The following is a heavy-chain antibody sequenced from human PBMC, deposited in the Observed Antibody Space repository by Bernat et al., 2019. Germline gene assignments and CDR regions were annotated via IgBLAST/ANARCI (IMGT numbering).Heavy chain of an antibody. CDR3: ARQYGRGWYGWLV. J-gene: IGHJ4*02. D-gene: IGHD6-19*01. CDR1: GGSISSSSHF. Sequence: QLQLQESGPGLVKPSETLSLTCTVSGGSISSSSHFWGWIRQPPGKGLEWVGSVYNSGSTYSNPSLKSRLTISVDTSKNQFSLKLSSVTAADTAVYYCARQYGRGWYGWLVWGKGTLVTVSS. V-gene: IGHV4-39*01. CDR2: VYNSGST.